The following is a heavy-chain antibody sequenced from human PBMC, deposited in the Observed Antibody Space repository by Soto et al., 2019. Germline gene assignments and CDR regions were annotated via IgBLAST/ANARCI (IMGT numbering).Heavy chain of an antibody. V-gene: IGHV1-2*02. Sequence: ASVKVSCKSSGYILSDYCIHWVRQAPGQGLEWLGWMKPDDGGPNYAQNFQGRVIMTRDTSTDTDYMELTRLTPDDTAVYFCVRDLRRQWRRLDPESYTGMDVWGQGTTVTVPS. CDR3: VRDLRRQWRRLDPESYTGMDV. CDR2: MKPDDGGP. D-gene: IGHD5-12*01. J-gene: IGHJ6*02. CDR1: GYILSDYC.